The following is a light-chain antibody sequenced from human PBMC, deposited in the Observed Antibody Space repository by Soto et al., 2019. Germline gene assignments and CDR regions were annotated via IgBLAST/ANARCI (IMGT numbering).Light chain of an antibody. CDR3: SSYTSSSTLGV. CDR1: SSDVGYYDY. Sequence: QSALTQPASVSGSPGQSITISCTGTSSDVGYYDYVSWYQQHPGKAPKLMIYAVSSRPSGVSNRFSGSKSGNTASLTISGLQAEDGADYYCSSYTSSSTLGVFGTGTKVTVL. V-gene: IGLV2-14*01. CDR2: AVS. J-gene: IGLJ1*01.